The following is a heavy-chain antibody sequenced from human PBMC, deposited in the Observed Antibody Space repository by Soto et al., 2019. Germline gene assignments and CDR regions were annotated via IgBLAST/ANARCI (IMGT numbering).Heavy chain of an antibody. Sequence: SSETLSLTCTVSGGSISSSSYYWGWIHHPPVKGLEWIGSIYYSVSTYYNPSLKSRVTISVDTSKNQLSLKLSSVTAADTAVYYWPIGLRITFFGVDLITHWCERWGEGNMVIVSA. D-gene: IGHD3-3*01. CDR3: PIGLRITFFGVDLITHWCER. V-gene: IGHV4-39*01. CDR1: GGSISSSSYY. J-gene: IGHJ5*02. CDR2: IYYSVST.